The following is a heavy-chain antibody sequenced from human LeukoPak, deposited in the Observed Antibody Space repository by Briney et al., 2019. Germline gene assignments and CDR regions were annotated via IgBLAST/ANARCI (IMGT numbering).Heavy chain of an antibody. CDR2: INSDGSST. D-gene: IGHD3-10*01. CDR1: GFTFSSYW. CDR3: APTLWFGELPPNFDY. V-gene: IGHV3-74*01. J-gene: IGHJ4*02. Sequence: GGSLRLSCAASGFTFSSYWMHWVRQAPGKGLVWVSRINSDGSSTSYADSVKGRFTISRDNAKNTLYLQMNSLRAEDTAVYYCAPTLWFGELPPNFDYWGQGTLVTVSS.